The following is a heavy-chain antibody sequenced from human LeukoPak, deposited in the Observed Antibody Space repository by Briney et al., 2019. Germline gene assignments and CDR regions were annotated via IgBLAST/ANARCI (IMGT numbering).Heavy chain of an antibody. CDR1: GYTFTSYY. J-gene: IGHJ4*02. V-gene: IGHV3-73*01. CDR3: TRLYYYGSGEVY. D-gene: IGHD3-10*01. Sequence: GASVTVSCKASGYTFTSYYMHWVRQASGKGLEWVGRIRDKANSYATTYAASVKGRFTISRDDSKNTAYLQMNSLKTEDTAVYYCTRLYYYGSGEVYWGQGTLVTVSS. CDR2: IRDKANSYAT.